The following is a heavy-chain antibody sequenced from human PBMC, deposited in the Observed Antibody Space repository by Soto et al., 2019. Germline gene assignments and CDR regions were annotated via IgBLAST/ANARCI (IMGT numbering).Heavy chain of an antibody. J-gene: IGHJ4*02. CDR3: AREPRQWRAGGGYYFDY. CDR2: IWYDGSNK. V-gene: IGHV3-33*01. CDR1: GFTFSSYG. Sequence: QVQLVESGGGVVQPGRSLRLSCAASGFTFSSYGMHWVRQAPGKGLEWVAVIWYDGSNKYYADSVKGRFTISRDNSKNRLYLQMDSRRAEETAGYYGAREPRQWRAGGGYYFDYWGQGTLVTVSS. D-gene: IGHD6-19*01.